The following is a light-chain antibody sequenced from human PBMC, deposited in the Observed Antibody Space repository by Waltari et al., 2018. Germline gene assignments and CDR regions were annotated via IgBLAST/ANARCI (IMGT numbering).Light chain of an antibody. CDR3: MQATQWPLT. J-gene: IGKJ1*01. CDR1: QGLVHRDGKTH. Sequence: DVVMTQSPLSLPVTLGQQATISCRSSQGLVHRDGKTHLNWFQQRPGQSPRLLIYKVFNRDSGVPDRFSGSGSGTDFTLTISRVEAEDVGTYYCMQATQWPLTFGQGTKVEIK. CDR2: KVF. V-gene: IGKV2-30*02.